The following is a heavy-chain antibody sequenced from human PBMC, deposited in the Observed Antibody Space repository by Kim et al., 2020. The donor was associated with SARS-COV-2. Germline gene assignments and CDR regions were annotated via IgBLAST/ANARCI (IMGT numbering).Heavy chain of an antibody. V-gene: IGHV4-39*01. J-gene: IGHJ4*02. D-gene: IGHD3-10*01. CDR3: ARHKVTMVRGVKYYFDY. CDR2: IYYSGST. CDR1: GGSISSSSYY. Sequence: SETLSLTCTVSGGSISSSSYYWGWIRQPPGKGLEWIGSIYYSGSTYYNPSLKSRFTISVDTSKNQFSLKLSSVTAADTAVYYCARHKVTMVRGVKYYFDYWGQGTLVTVSS.